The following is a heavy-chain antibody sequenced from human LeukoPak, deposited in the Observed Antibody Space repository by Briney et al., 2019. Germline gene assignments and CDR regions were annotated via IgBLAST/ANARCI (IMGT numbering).Heavy chain of an antibody. CDR2: IIPIFGTA. D-gene: IGHD5-24*01. V-gene: IGHV1-69*13. J-gene: IGHJ6*03. Sequence: SVKVSSKASGGTFSSYAISWVRPAPGQGREWMGGIIPIFGTANYAQKFQGRVTITADESTSTAYMELSSLRSADTPVYYCPRDRSDGYNLIAGPHYYYYIDVWGKGTTVTISS. CDR1: GGTFSSYA. CDR3: PRDRSDGYNLIAGPHYYYYIDV.